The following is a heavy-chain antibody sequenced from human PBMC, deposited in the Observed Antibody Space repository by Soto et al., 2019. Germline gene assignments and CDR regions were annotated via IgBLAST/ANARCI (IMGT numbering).Heavy chain of an antibody. J-gene: IGHJ6*02. CDR1: GFTFSSYA. V-gene: IGHV3-30-3*01. CDR2: ISYDGSNK. D-gene: IGHD2-15*01. Sequence: GGSLRLSCAASGFTFSSYAMHWVRQAPGKGLEWVAVISYDGSNKYYADSVKGRFTISRDNSKNTLYLQMNSLRAEDTAVYYCARDLSVVAATPTYYYYGMDVWGQGTTVTVSS. CDR3: ARDLSVVAATPTYYYYGMDV.